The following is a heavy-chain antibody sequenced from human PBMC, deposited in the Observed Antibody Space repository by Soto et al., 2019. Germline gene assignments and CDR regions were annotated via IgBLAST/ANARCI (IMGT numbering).Heavy chain of an antibody. CDR1: GGSINSGAYY. CDR2: IYYSGST. CDR3: ATLRTYPIFGPENWFDP. V-gene: IGHV4-31*03. Sequence: PSETLSLTCTVSGGSINSGAYYWSWIRQYPGKGLEWIGYIYYSGSTSYNPSLKSRVTISIDTSKNQFSLRLTSVTAADTAVYYCATLRTYPIFGPENWFDPWGQGTLVTV. D-gene: IGHD3-3*01. J-gene: IGHJ5*02.